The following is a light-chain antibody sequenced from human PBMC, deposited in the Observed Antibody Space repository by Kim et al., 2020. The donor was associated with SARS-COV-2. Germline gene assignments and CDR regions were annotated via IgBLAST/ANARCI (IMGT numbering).Light chain of an antibody. CDR2: RNN. CDR1: SSNIGSNH. V-gene: IGLV1-47*01. Sequence: QSVVTQPPSASGTPGQRVTISCSGSSSNIGSNHVYWYQQLPGTAPKVLIQRNNQRPSGVPDRFSGSKSGTSASLAISGLRSEDEADYYCAAWDASLSGWVFGGGTQLTVL. CDR3: AAWDASLSGWV. J-gene: IGLJ3*02.